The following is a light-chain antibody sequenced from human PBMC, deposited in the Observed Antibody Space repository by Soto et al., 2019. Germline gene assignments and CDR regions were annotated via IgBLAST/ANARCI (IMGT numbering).Light chain of an antibody. CDR1: SSDVGGYKY. CDR3: SSYTSSSTKG. V-gene: IGLV2-14*01. J-gene: IGLJ3*02. Sequence: QSALTQPASVSGSPGQSITISCTGTSSDVGGYKYVSWYQHHPGKAPKLILYEVSNRPSGVSNRFSGSKSGNTASLTISGLQAEDGADYYCSSYTSSSTKGFGGGTKLTVL. CDR2: EVS.